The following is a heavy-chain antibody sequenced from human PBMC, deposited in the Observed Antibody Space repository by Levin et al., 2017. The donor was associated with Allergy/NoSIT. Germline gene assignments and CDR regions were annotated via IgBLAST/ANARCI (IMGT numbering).Heavy chain of an antibody. D-gene: IGHD6-13*01. J-gene: IGHJ3*02. CDR1: GFTFDDYA. CDR3: AKVLGVPAAGIRGGAFDI. CDR2: ISWNSGSI. Sequence: GGSLRLSCAASGFTFDDYAMHWVRQAPGKGLEWVSGISWNSGSIGYADSVKGRFTISRDNAKNSLYLQMNSLRAEDTALYYCAKVLGVPAAGIRGGAFDIWGQGTMVTVSS. V-gene: IGHV3-9*01.